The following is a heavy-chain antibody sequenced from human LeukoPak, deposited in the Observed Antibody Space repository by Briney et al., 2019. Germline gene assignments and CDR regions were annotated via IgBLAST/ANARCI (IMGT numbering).Heavy chain of an antibody. J-gene: IGHJ4*02. CDR2: IKSKTDGGTT. CDR1: GFTFSNAW. Sequence: GGSLRLSCATSGFTFSNAWMSWVRQAPGKGLEWVGRIKSKTDGGTTDYAAPVKGRFTISRDDSKNTLYLQMNSLKTEDTAVYYCTTKYYYGSGPYYWGQGTLVTVSS. V-gene: IGHV3-15*01. D-gene: IGHD3-10*01. CDR3: TTKYYYGSGPYY.